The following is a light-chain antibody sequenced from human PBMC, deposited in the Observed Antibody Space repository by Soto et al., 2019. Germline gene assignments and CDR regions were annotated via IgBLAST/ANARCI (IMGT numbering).Light chain of an antibody. J-gene: IGKJ3*01. CDR2: DAS. V-gene: IGKV3-20*01. CDR1: QSVCSN. CDR3: QQYGSLPFT. Sequence: EIVTTQSPAALSVSPGERVTRSCRARQSVCSNLAWYQQTPGQAPRVVIYDASTRAPGIPDRFSASGAGTDFTLTISRLEPEDFAVFYCQQYGSLPFTFGPGTKVDI.